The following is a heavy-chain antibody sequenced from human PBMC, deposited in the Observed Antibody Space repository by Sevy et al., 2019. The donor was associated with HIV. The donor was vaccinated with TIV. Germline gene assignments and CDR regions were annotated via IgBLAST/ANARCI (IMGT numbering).Heavy chain of an antibody. J-gene: IGHJ4*02. Sequence: GGSLRLSCAASGITLTPYWMHWVRQAPGKGLVWVSRINSDGSSTSYAESVKGRFPISRDNGKNTLYLQMKSLRGEDTAVYFCSRGVYYYDMRGHQEPGDYWGQGVLVTVSS. V-gene: IGHV3-74*01. CDR2: INSDGSST. CDR3: SRGVYYYDMRGHQEPGDY. D-gene: IGHD3-22*01. CDR1: GITLTPYW.